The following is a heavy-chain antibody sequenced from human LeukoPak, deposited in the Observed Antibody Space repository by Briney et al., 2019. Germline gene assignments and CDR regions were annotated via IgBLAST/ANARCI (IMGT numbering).Heavy chain of an antibody. Sequence: RGSLRLSCAASGFIFSSYGMHWVRQAPGKGLEWVAVISYDGSNKYYADSVKGRFTISRDNSKNTLYLQMNSLRAEDTAVYYCAKDSERDYFDYWGQGTLVTVSS. J-gene: IGHJ4*02. V-gene: IGHV3-30*18. CDR3: AKDSERDYFDY. CDR1: GFIFSSYG. CDR2: ISYDGSNK. D-gene: IGHD1-1*01.